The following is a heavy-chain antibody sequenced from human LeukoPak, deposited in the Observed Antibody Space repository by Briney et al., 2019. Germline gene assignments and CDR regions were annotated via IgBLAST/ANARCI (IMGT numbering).Heavy chain of an antibody. J-gene: IGHJ4*02. V-gene: IGHV1-69*13. CDR3: ARVKGGGDLFDY. CDR2: IIPIFGTA. CDR1: GGTFSSYA. Sequence: SVKVSCKASGGTFSSYAISWVRQAPGQGLEWMGGIIPIFGTANYAQKFQGRVTITADESTSTAYMELSSLRSEDAAVYYCARVKGGGDLFDYWGQGTLVTVSS. D-gene: IGHD2-21*02.